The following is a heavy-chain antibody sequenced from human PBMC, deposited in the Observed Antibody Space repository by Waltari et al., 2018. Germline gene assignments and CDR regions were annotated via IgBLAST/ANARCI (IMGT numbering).Heavy chain of an antibody. V-gene: IGHV3-21*01. J-gene: IGHJ6*02. CDR1: GFTFSSYS. Sequence: EVQLVESGGGLVKPGGSLRLSCAASGFTFSSYSMNWVRPAPGKGLAWVSSISSSSSYIYYADSVKGRFTISRDNAKNSLYLQMNSLRAEDTAVYYCARSSAAPPKIDYYYYYYGMDVWGQGTTVTVSS. D-gene: IGHD3-22*01. CDR2: ISSSSSYI. CDR3: ARSSAAPPKIDYYYYYYGMDV.